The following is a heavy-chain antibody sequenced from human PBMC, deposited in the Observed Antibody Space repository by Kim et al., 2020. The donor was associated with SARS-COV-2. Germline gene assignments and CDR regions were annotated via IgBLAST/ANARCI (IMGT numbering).Heavy chain of an antibody. Sequence: SVNGRFTFPRDNAKNSLYLQMNSLRAEDTAVYYCARVGIVVVVAATALDYWGQGTLVTVSS. V-gene: IGHV3-11*06. CDR3: ARVGIVVVVAATALDY. J-gene: IGHJ4*02. D-gene: IGHD2-15*01.